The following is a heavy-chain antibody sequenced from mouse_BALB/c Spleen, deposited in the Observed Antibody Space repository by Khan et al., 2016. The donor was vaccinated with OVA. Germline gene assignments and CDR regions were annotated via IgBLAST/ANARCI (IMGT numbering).Heavy chain of an antibody. CDR2: IYYSGTI. J-gene: IGHJ4*01. CDR3: ARVSFYYGSSYWYAMDY. CDR1: GISITTGNYI. V-gene: IGHV3-5*02. Sequence: EVQLVESGPGLVKPSQTVSLTCTVTGISITTGNYIWSWIRQFPGNKLEWIGYIYYSGTITYNPSLTGRTTITRDTSKNQFFLEMNSLTAEDTATYYCARVSFYYGSSYWYAMDYWGQGTSVTVSS. D-gene: IGHD1-1*01.